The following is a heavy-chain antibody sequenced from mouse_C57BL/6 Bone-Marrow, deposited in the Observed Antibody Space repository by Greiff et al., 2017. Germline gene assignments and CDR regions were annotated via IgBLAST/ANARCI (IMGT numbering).Heavy chain of an antibody. V-gene: IGHV1-4*01. Sequence: QVQLKESGAELARPGASVKMSCKASGYTFTSYTMHWVKQRPGQGLEWIGYINPSSGYTKYNQKFKDKATLTADKSSITAYMQLSSLTSEDSAVYYCAPLYYRFAYWGQGTLVTVSA. CDR2: INPSSGYT. D-gene: IGHD2-1*01. CDR1: GYTFTSYT. J-gene: IGHJ3*01. CDR3: APLYYRFAY.